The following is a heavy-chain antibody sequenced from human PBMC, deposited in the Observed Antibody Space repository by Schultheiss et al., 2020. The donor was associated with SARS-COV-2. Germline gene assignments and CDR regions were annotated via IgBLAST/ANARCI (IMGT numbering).Heavy chain of an antibody. J-gene: IGHJ2*01. Sequence: SEILSLTCTVSGGSISSSSYYWGWIRQPPGKGLEWIGSIYYSGSTYYNPSLKSRVTISVDTSKNQFSLKLSSVTAADTAVYYCARAAIVVVAAKGNWYFDLWGRGTLVTVSS. D-gene: IGHD2-15*01. CDR3: ARAAIVVVAAKGNWYFDL. V-gene: IGHV4-39*01. CDR1: GGSISSSSYY. CDR2: IYYSGST.